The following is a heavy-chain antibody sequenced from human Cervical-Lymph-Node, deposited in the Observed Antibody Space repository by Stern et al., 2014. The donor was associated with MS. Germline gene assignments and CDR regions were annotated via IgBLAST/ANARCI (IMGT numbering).Heavy chain of an antibody. CDR2: IYPGDSDT. CDR3: ARQTGYSYENLIYGMDV. D-gene: IGHD5-18*01. CDR1: GYSFTSYW. V-gene: IGHV5-51*01. Sequence: EVQLVESGAEVKKPGESLQISCKGSGYSFTSYWIGWVRQMPGKVLAWMGIIYPGDSDTRYSPSFQAQVTISADKSISTAYLQWSSLKASDTAMYYCARQTGYSYENLIYGMDVWGQGTTVTVSS. J-gene: IGHJ6*02.